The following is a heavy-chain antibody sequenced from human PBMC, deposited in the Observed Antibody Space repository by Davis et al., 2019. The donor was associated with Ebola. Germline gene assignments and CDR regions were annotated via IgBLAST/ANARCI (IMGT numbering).Heavy chain of an antibody. CDR1: GYTFTGYY. V-gene: IGHV1-2*02. Sequence: ASVKVSCKASGYTFTGYYMHWVRQAPGQGLEWMGWINPNSGGTNYAQKFQGRVTMTRDTSISTAYMELSRLRSDDTAVYYCASCLTYYYDSDAFDIWGQGTMVTVSS. CDR2: INPNSGGT. J-gene: IGHJ3*02. D-gene: IGHD3-22*01. CDR3: ASCLTYYYDSDAFDI.